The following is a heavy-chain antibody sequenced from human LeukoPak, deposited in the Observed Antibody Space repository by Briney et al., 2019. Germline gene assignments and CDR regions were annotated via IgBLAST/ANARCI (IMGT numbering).Heavy chain of an antibody. CDR2: ISAYNGNT. J-gene: IGHJ4*02. CDR3: ARALDVLLWFGEITHEYYFDY. Sequence: ASVKVSCKASGYTFTSYGISWVRQAPGQGLEWMGWISAYNGNTNYAQKLQGRVTMTTDTSTSTAYMELRSLRADDTAVYYCARALDVLLWFGEITHEYYFDYWGQGTLVTVSS. V-gene: IGHV1-18*01. D-gene: IGHD3-10*01. CDR1: GYTFTSYG.